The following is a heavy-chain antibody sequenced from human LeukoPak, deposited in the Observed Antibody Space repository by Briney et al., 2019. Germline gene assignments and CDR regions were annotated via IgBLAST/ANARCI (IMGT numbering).Heavy chain of an antibody. Sequence: GGSLRLSCAASGFTFSSYAMNWVRQAPGKGLEWVSSISASGGSTYYADSVKGQFTISRDNFKNTLYLQMNSLRAEDTALYYCTKEEDYWGQGTLATVSS. CDR1: GFTFSSYA. V-gene: IGHV3-23*01. J-gene: IGHJ4*02. CDR3: TKEEDY. CDR2: ISASGGST.